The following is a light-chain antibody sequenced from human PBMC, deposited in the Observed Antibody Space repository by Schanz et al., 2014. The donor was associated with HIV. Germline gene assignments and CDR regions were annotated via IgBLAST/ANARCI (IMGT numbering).Light chain of an antibody. CDR1: SSNIGAGYD. Sequence: QSVLTQPPSVSGAPGQRVTISCTGSSSNIGAGYDVHWYQQLPGTAPKLLISGNTNRPSGVPDRISGSRSGTSASLAITGLQAEDEADYYCQSYDSSLRASVFGGGTQLTVL. V-gene: IGLV1-40*01. J-gene: IGLJ3*02. CDR3: QSYDSSLRASV. CDR2: GNT.